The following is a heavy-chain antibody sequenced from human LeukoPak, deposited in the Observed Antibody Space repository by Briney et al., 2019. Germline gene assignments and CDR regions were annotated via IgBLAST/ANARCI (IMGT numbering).Heavy chain of an antibody. J-gene: IGHJ4*02. V-gene: IGHV4-59*01. D-gene: IGHD6-19*01. CDR2: IYYSGST. CDR1: GGSISSYY. CDR3: ARETPLIAVAGTFDY. Sequence: TSETLSLTCTVSGGSISSYYWSWIRQPPGKGLEWIGYIYYSGSTNYNPSLKSRVTISVDTSKNQFSLKLSSVTAADTAVYYCARETPLIAVAGTFDYWGQGTLVTVSS.